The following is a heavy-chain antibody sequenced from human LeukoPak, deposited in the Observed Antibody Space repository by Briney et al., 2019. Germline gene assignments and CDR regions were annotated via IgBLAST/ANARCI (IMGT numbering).Heavy chain of an antibody. CDR3: AIDPSRGVIVVGPPNDAFDI. V-gene: IGHV3-48*01. Sequence: GGSLRLSCAASGFTFSSYSMICVGQAPGKGLEWGSYITSSSNTIYYADSVKGRFTISRDNAKNSLYLQMNSLRAADTAVYSCAIDPSRGVIVVGPPNDAFDIWGQGPMAPVSS. CDR1: GFTFSSYS. CDR2: ITSSSNTI. J-gene: IGHJ3*02. D-gene: IGHD3-16*02.